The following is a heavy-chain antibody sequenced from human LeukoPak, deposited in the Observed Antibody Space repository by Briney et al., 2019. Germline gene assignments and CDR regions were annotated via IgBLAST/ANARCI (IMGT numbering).Heavy chain of an antibody. CDR1: GFTFSNYW. D-gene: IGHD2-2*02. J-gene: IGHJ4*02. Sequence: GGSLRLSCAASGFTFSNYWMTWVRQAPGKGLEWVANIRQDGSENDYVDSVKGRFTISRDNVKNSMYLQMNSLRVEDTAVYYCASGGSTYTYWGQGSLVTVSS. V-gene: IGHV3-7*03. CDR3: ASGGSTYTY. CDR2: IRQDGSEN.